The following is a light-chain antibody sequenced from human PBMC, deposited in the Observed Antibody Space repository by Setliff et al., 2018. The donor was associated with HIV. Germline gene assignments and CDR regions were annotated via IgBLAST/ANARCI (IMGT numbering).Light chain of an antibody. V-gene: IGLV8-61*01. CDR2: STN. CDR3: MQYLGSGIWV. J-gene: IGLJ3*02. Sequence: QTVVTQEPSISVSPGGTVTLTCGLNSGAVSTSYYPSWYQQTPGQAPRTLIYSTNTRSSGVPDRFSGSILGNKAALTVTGAQADDESEYYCMQYLGSGIWVFGGGTKVTVL. CDR1: SGAVSTSYY.